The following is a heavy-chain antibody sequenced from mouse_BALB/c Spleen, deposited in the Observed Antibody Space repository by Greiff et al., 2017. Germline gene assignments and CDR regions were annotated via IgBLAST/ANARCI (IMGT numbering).Heavy chain of an antibody. CDR3: TRNYHYFDY. CDR2: IDPSDSYT. J-gene: IGHJ2*01. D-gene: IGHD1-1*01. V-gene: IGHV1S127*01. Sequence: QVQLQQSGAELVKPGASVKMSCKASGYTFTSYWMHWVKQRPGQGLEWIGVIDPSDSYTSYNQKFKGKATLTVDTSSSTAYMQLSSLTSEDSAVYYCTRNYHYFDYWGQGTTLTVSS. CDR1: GYTFTSYW.